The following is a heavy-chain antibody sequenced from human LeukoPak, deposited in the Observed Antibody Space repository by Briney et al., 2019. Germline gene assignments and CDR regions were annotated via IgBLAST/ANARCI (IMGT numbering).Heavy chain of an antibody. Sequence: SETLSLTCTVSGGSISSSSYYWGWIRQPPGKGLEWIGSIYYRGSTYYNPSLKSRVTISVDTSKNQFSLKLSSVTAADTAVYYCARHTYSSSSGFDIWGQGTMVTVSS. V-gene: IGHV4-39*01. D-gene: IGHD6-13*01. J-gene: IGHJ3*02. CDR1: GGSISSSSYY. CDR2: IYYRGST. CDR3: ARHTYSSSSGFDI.